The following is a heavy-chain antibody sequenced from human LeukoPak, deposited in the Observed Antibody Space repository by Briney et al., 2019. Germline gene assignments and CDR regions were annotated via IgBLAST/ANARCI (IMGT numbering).Heavy chain of an antibody. V-gene: IGHV1-69*13. CDR2: IIPIFGTA. CDR3: GRAAAGTGYYYYGMDV. J-gene: IGHJ6*02. D-gene: IGHD6-13*01. Sequence: SVKVSCKASGYTFTSYGISWVRQAPGQGLEWMGGIIPIFGTANYAQKFQGRVTITADESTSTAYMELSSLRSEDTAVYYCGRAAAGTGYYYYGMDVWGQGTTVTVSS. CDR1: GYTFTSYG.